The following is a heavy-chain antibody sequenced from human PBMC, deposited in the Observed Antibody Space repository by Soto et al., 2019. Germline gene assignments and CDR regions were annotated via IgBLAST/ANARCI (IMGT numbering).Heavy chain of an antibody. CDR1: GFTFSSYD. CDR3: ARGTHYDILTGGAFDI. J-gene: IGHJ3*02. V-gene: IGHV3-13*01. D-gene: IGHD3-9*01. CDR2: IGTAGDT. Sequence: VQLVESGGGLVQPGGSLRLSCAASGFTFSSYDMHWVRQATGKGLEWVSAIGTAGDTYYPGSVKGRFTISRENAKNSLYLQMNSLRAGDTAVYYCARGTHYDILTGGAFDIWGQGTMVTVSS.